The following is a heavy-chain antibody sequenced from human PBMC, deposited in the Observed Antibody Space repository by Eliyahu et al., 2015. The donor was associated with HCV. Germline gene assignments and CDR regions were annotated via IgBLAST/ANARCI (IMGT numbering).Heavy chain of an antibody. CDR3: ARDYYDRSGYYEGFDY. Sequence: DSVKGRFTISRDNANNSLYLQMNSLRAEDTAVYYCARDYYDRSGYYEGFDYWGQGTLVTVSS. J-gene: IGHJ4*02. V-gene: IGHV3-11*01. D-gene: IGHD3-22*01.